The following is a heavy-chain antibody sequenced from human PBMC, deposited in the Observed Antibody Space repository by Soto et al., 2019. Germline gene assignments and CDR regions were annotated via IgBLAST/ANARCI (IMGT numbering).Heavy chain of an antibody. CDR2: IIPILGIA. CDR1: GGTLSSYT. Sequence: QVQLVQSGAEVKKPGSSVKVSCKASGGTLSSYTISWVRQAPGQGLEWMGRIIPILGIANYAEKFQGRVTITADKSTSTAYMELSSLRSEDTAVYYCARDNRVDPWCQGTLVTVSS. V-gene: IGHV1-69*08. J-gene: IGHJ5*02. CDR3: ARDNRVDP.